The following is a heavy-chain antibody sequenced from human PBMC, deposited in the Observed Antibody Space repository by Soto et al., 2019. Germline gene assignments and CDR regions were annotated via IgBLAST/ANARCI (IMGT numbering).Heavy chain of an antibody. Sequence: QVQLVQSGAEVKKPGASVKVSCRISGHTLTELSVHWVRQAPGKGLGWMGGFDPEDGEIIHAQKFQGRVTMTEDTSADSAYMGVSSLTSEDTAVYYCVAGGTRWLHSPFDYWGQGTLVTVSS. J-gene: IGHJ4*02. D-gene: IGHD1-1*01. CDR3: VAGGTRWLHSPFDY. V-gene: IGHV1-24*01. CDR2: FDPEDGEI. CDR1: GHTLTELS.